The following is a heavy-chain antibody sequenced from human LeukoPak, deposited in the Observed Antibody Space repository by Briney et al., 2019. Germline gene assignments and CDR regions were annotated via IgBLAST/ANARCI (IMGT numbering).Heavy chain of an antibody. CDR2: IYSGGST. V-gene: IGHV3-53*01. CDR3: ARDMSGPLDY. Sequence: GGPLRLSCAASGFSVSSNDMNWVRQAPGKGLEWVSVIYSGGSTYYADSVKGRFTISRDNSKNTLFLQINSLRAEDTAVYYCARDMSGPLDYWGQGTLVTVSS. CDR1: GFSVSSND. J-gene: IGHJ4*02. D-gene: IGHD1-26*01.